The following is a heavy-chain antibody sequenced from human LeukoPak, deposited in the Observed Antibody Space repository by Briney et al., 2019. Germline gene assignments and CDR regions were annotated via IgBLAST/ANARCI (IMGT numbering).Heavy chain of an antibody. J-gene: IGHJ4*02. Sequence: GASVKVSCTASGYTFTGYYMHWVRQAPGQGLEWMGWINPNSGGTIYAQKFQGWVTMTRDTSISTAYMELSRLRSDDTAVYYCARGLKATVTTTFDYWGQGTLVTVSS. V-gene: IGHV1-2*04. CDR3: ARGLKATVTTTFDY. CDR1: GYTFTGYY. CDR2: INPNSGGT. D-gene: IGHD4-17*01.